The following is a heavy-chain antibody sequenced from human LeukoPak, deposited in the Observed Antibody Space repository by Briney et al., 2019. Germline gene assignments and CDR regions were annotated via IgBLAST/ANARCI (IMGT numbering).Heavy chain of an antibody. CDR2: IYYSGST. CDR3: ARMTYYYDSSGFPEN. D-gene: IGHD3-22*01. V-gene: IGHV4-39*07. Sequence: PSETLSLTCTVSGGSISSSSYYWGWIRQPPGKGLEWIGSIYYSGSTYYNPSLKSRVTISVDTSKNQFSLKLSSVTAADTAVYYCARMTYYYDSSGFPENWGQGTLVTVSS. CDR1: GGSISSSSYY. J-gene: IGHJ4*02.